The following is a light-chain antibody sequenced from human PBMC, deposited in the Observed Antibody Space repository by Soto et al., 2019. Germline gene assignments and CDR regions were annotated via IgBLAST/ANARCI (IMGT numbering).Light chain of an antibody. Sequence: QSALTQPASVSGSPGQASTISCTGTSSDVGGYNYVSWYQQHPGKAPKLMIYEVSNRPSGVSNRFSGSKSGNTASLTISGIQAEDESDYYCSSYTSSSTLVVFGGGTKLTVL. V-gene: IGLV2-14*01. CDR1: SSDVGGYNY. CDR2: EVS. J-gene: IGLJ2*01. CDR3: SSYTSSSTLVV.